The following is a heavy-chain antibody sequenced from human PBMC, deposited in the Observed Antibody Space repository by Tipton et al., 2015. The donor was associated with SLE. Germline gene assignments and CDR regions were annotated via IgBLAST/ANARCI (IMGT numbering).Heavy chain of an antibody. CDR3: ARRGGDAFDI. V-gene: IGHV4-61*01. CDR2: IYYSGST. J-gene: IGHJ3*02. Sequence: TLSLTCTVSGGSISSGSYHWSWIRQPAGKGLEWIGSIYYSGSTNYNPSLKSRVTISVDTSKNQFSLKLSSVTAADTAVYYCARRGGDAFDIWGQGTMVTVSS. D-gene: IGHD6-25*01. CDR1: GGSISSGSYH.